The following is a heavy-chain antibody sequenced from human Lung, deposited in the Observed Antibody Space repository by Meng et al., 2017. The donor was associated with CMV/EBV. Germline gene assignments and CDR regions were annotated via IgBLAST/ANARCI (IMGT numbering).Heavy chain of an antibody. Sequence: ESXKISCAASGFTFSSYWMSWVRQAPGKGLEWVANIKQDGSEKYYVDSVKGRFTISRDNAKNSLYLQMNSLRAEDTAVYYCARETDSSGWDYWGKGTLVTVAS. J-gene: IGHJ4*02. V-gene: IGHV3-7*01. D-gene: IGHD3-22*01. CDR2: IKQDGSEK. CDR1: GFTFSSYW. CDR3: ARETDSSGWDY.